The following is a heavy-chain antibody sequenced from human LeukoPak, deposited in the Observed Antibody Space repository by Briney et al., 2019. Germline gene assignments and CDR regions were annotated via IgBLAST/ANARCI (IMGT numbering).Heavy chain of an antibody. CDR2: ISYTGTYI. V-gene: IGHV3-21*04. CDR1: GFTFSTYW. Sequence: GGSLRLSCAASGFTFSTYWMHWVRQAPGKGLEWVSSISYTGTYIYYADSVKGRFTISRDNAQNSLYLQMNSLRAEDTAIYYCVRDRGTYRPIDYWGQGTLVTVSS. J-gene: IGHJ4*02. D-gene: IGHD1-26*01. CDR3: VRDRGTYRPIDY.